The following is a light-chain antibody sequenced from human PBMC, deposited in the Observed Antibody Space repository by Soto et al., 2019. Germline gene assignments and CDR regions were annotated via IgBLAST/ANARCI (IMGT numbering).Light chain of an antibody. Sequence: EIVLTQSPDTLSLSPGERATLSCRASQSVNNYLAWYQQVHGQAPRLLIYDASKRATGIPARFSGSGSGTDFTLTISSLEPEDSAVYYCQQYVTSPWAFGQGTKVAIE. CDR2: DAS. J-gene: IGKJ1*01. CDR3: QQYVTSPWA. CDR1: QSVNNY. V-gene: IGKV3-11*01.